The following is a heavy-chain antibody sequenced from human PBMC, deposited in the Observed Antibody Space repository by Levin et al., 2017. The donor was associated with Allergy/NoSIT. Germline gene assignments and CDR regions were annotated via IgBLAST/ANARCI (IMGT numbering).Heavy chain of an antibody. D-gene: IGHD3-9*01. J-gene: IGHJ4*02. CDR3: ARVYYDILTGYSQNFDY. CDR1: GGSFSGYY. Sequence: SETLSLTCAVYGGSFSGYYWSWIRQPPGKGLEWIGEINHSGSTNYNPSLKSRVTISVDTSKNQFSLKLSSVTAADTAVYYCARVYYDILTGYSQNFDYWGQGTLVTVSS. CDR2: INHSGST. V-gene: IGHV4-34*01.